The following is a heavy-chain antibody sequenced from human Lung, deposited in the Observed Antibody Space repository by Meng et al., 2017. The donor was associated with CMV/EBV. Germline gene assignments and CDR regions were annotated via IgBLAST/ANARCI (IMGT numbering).Heavy chain of an antibody. CDR2: IVVGSGNT. V-gene: IGHV1-58*01. J-gene: IGHJ4*02. Sequence: SVKVSCKASGFTFTSSSVLWVRQARGQRLEWIGWIVVGSGNTNYAQKFQERVTITRDMSTSTAYMELSSLRCEDTAVYYCAAGSHGIEYYEFCSGYYPPPIFDYWGQGTXVTVSS. CDR3: AAGSHGIEYYEFCSGYYPPPIFDY. D-gene: IGHD3-3*01. CDR1: GFTFTSSS.